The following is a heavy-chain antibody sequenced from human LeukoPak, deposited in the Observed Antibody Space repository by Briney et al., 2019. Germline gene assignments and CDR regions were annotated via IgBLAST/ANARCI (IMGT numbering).Heavy chain of an antibody. CDR1: EFTLRDNY. J-gene: IGHJ6*02. CDR2: FIIIVSTI. V-gene: IGHV3-11*01. D-gene: IGHD4-17*01. CDR3: ARDGYGDSPWKAPYYYYGMDV. Sequence: GGSWNLSFEASEFTLRDNYRGWFGQPPGRGRGGFSNFIIIVSTIYYADSVKGRFTISRDNAKNSLYLQMNSLRAEDTAVYYCARDGYGDSPWKAPYYYYGMDVWGQGTTVTVSS.